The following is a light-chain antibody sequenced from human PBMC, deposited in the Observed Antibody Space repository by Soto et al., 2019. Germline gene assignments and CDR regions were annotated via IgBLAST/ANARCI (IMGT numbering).Light chain of an antibody. CDR2: EVN. Sequence: QSALTQPASVSGSPGQSITISCTGTNSDIGNYNYVSWYQQHPGKAPKLMIYEVNNRPSGVSNRFSGSKSGNTASLTISGLQAEDECDYYCTSYTTGGTLVFGGGTKLTVL. J-gene: IGLJ2*01. CDR1: NSDIGNYNY. CDR3: TSYTTGGTLV. V-gene: IGLV2-14*01.